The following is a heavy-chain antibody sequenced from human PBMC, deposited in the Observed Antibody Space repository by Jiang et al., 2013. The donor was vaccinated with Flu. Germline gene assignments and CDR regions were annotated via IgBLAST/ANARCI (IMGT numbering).Heavy chain of an antibody. CDR1: GGTFSIYS. CDR2: IIPLFGTA. CDR3: ARGPDSSAYYYFY. J-gene: IGHJ4*02. V-gene: IGHV1-69*06. Sequence: GAEVKKPGSSVKVSCKASGGTFSIYSISWVRQAPGQGLEWMGGIIPLFGTANYAQKFQGRVTITADKSTRTVYMELSSLRSEDTAVYYCARGPDSSAYYYFYWGQGTLVTVSS. D-gene: IGHD3-22*01.